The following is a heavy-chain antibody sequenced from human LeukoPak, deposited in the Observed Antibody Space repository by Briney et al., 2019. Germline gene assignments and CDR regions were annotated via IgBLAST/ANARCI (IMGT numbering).Heavy chain of an antibody. J-gene: IGHJ5*02. CDR3: AKDRCSSSPDLCNWFDP. CDR1: GFTFSNYA. D-gene: IGHD6-6*01. V-gene: IGHV3-23*01. Sequence: RGSLRLSCAASGFTFSNYAMSWVRQAPEKGLGWVSAISGSGGSTYYADSVKGRFTISRDNSKNTLYLQMNSLRAEHTAVYYCAKDRCSSSPDLCNWFDPWGQGTLVTVSS. CDR2: ISGSGGST.